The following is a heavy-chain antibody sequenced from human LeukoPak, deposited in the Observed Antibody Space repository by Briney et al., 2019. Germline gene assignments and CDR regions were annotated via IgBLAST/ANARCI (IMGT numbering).Heavy chain of an antibody. J-gene: IGHJ3*02. CDR2: ISSSSNYI. CDR1: GFTFSSYS. V-gene: IGHV3-21*01. CDR3: ARPRSPVSMHDAFDI. D-gene: IGHD2-21*01. Sequence: GGSLRLSCAASGFTFSSYSMNWVRQAPGKGLEWVSSISSSSNYIYYADSVKGRFTISRDNAKNSLYLQMNSLRAEDTAMYYCARPRSPVSMHDAFDIWGQGTMVTVSS.